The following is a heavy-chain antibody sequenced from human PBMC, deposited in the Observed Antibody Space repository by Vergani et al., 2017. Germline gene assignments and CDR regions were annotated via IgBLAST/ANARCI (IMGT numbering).Heavy chain of an antibody. CDR2: INPIFGTA. CDR1: GYTFTGYY. J-gene: IGHJ4*02. D-gene: IGHD2-15*01. Sequence: QVQLVQSGAEVKKPGASVKVSCKASGYTFTGYYMHWVRQAPGQGLEWMGWINPIFGTANYAQKFQGRVTITADKSTSTAYMELSSLRSEDTAVYYCARAGYCSGGSCAAPSHFDYWGQGTLVTVSS. CDR3: ARAGYCSGGSCAAPSHFDY. V-gene: IGHV1-69*06.